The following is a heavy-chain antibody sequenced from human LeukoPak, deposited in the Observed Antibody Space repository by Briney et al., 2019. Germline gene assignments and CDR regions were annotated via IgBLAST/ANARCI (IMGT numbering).Heavy chain of an antibody. CDR2: INANNGNI. V-gene: IGHV1-18*04. CDR3: ATDIYYNLDY. Sequence: ASVKVSCKASGYTFTKYGVSWVRPAPGQGLEWIGWINANNGNINYAQNLQGRVTVTTDTSTSTAYMERRSLRSDDTAVYYCATDIYYNLDYWGQGTLVTVSS. CDR1: GYTFTKYG. D-gene: IGHD3-3*01. J-gene: IGHJ4*02.